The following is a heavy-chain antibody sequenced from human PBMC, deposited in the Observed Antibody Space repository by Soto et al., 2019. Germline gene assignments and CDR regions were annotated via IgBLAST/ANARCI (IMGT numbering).Heavy chain of an antibody. J-gene: IGHJ4*02. V-gene: IGHV3-23*01. Sequence: EVQLLESGGGLVQPGGSLRLSCAASGFTFSSHAMTWVRQAPGKGLEWVSTIRNSGERTYYADSVKGRFTISRDNAKNTLYPQMDSLRAEDTAVYFCAWGSYSADYWGQGTLVTVSS. CDR3: AWGSYSADY. D-gene: IGHD3-16*01. CDR2: IRNSGERT. CDR1: GFTFSSHA.